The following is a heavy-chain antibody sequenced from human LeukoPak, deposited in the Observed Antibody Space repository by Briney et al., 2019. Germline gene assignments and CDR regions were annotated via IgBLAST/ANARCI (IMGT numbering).Heavy chain of an antibody. CDR3: AREEAAGTLSY. D-gene: IGHD6-13*01. Sequence: SETLSLTCTVSGDSISSYYWTWIRQPAGKGLEWIGRISASGNTNYNPSLRSRVTMSVDTSKNQFSLKLSSVTAADTAVYYCAREEAAGTLSYWGQGTLVTVSS. V-gene: IGHV4-4*07. J-gene: IGHJ4*02. CDR2: ISASGNT. CDR1: GDSISSYY.